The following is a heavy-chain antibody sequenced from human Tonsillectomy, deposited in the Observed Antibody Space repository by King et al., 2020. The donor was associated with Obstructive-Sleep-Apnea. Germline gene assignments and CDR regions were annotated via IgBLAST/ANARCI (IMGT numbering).Heavy chain of an antibody. CDR1: GFTFNSYA. V-gene: IGHV3-30-3*02. Sequence: VQLVESGGGVVQPGRSLRLSCAASGFTFNSYAMYWVRQAPGKGLEWVAVISHDGSDIYYADSVEGRFTISRDNSKNTLYLQVNSLRAEDTAVFYCAKPNSGTYYSRLGYFDYWGQGTLVTVSS. CDR2: ISHDGSDI. J-gene: IGHJ4*02. CDR3: AKPNSGTYYSRLGYFDY. D-gene: IGHD1-26*01.